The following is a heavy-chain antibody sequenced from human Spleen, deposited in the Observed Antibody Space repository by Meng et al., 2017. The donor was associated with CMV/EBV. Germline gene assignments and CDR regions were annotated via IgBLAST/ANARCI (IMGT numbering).Heavy chain of an antibody. V-gene: IGHV3-48*04. CDR2: ISSRSTTI. CDR1: GFTFSSYS. D-gene: IGHD3-22*01. Sequence: GESLRLSCAASGFTFSSYSMNWVRQAPGKGLEWVSYISSRSTTIYYADSVQGRFTISRDNAKNSLYLQMNSLRAEDTAVYYCTRSAYYYDSSGSYWGQGTLVTVSS. J-gene: IGHJ4*02. CDR3: TRSAYYYDSSGSY.